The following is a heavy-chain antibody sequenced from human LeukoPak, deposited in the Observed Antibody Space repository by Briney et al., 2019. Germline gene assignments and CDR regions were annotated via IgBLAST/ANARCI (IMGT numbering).Heavy chain of an antibody. J-gene: IGHJ6*03. CDR3: ARDQSRGRYMGV. Sequence: GGSLRLSCAASGFSFSSYNMNWVRQPPGKGLEWVSSISSSYPDTYYADSVKGRFTISRDNAKNSLYLQMNSLRAEDTAVYFCARDQSRGRYMGVWGKGTTVTVSS. CDR1: GFSFSSYN. D-gene: IGHD3-10*01. V-gene: IGHV3-21*01. CDR2: ISSSYPDT.